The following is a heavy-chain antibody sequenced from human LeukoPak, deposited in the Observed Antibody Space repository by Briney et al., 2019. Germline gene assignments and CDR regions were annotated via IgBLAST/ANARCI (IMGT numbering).Heavy chain of an antibody. CDR2: IIPIFGTA. D-gene: IGHD3-22*01. CDR1: GGTFSSYA. Sequence: ASVKVSCKASGGTFSSYAISWVRQAPGQGLEWMGGIIPIFGTANYAQKFQGRVTITADESTSTAYMELSSPRSEDTAVYYCARDLWGYYDSSGGYWGQGTLVTVSS. CDR3: ARDLWGYYDSSGGY. V-gene: IGHV1-69*13. J-gene: IGHJ4*02.